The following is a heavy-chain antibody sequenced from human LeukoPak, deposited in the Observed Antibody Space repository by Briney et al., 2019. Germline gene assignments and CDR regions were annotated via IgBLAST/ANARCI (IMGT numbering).Heavy chain of an antibody. CDR1: GFTFSSYS. CDR2: ISSSSSYI. V-gene: IGHV3-21*01. J-gene: IGHJ2*01. D-gene: IGHD6-19*01. Sequence: GSLRLSCAASGFTFSSYSMNWVRQAPGKGLEWVSSISSSSSYIYYADSVKGRFTISRDNAKNSPYLQMDSLRVEDTAVYFCARKFTVAGINWYFDLWGRGTLVTVSS. CDR3: ARKFTVAGINWYFDL.